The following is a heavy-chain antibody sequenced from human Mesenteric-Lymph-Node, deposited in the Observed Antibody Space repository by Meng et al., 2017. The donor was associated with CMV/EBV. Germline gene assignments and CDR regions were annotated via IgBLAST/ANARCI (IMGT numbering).Heavy chain of an antibody. D-gene: IGHD6-6*01. J-gene: IGHJ4*02. V-gene: IGHV3-7*01. CDR2: IKQDGSEK. Sequence: GESLKTSCAASEFTFSNYCMNWVRQAPGKGLEWVANIKQDGSEKYYVDSVKGRFTISRDNAKNSLYLQMNSLRAEDTAVYYCAKDGVYSSSSKIDYWGQGTLVTVSS. CDR3: AKDGVYSSSSKIDY. CDR1: EFTFSNYC.